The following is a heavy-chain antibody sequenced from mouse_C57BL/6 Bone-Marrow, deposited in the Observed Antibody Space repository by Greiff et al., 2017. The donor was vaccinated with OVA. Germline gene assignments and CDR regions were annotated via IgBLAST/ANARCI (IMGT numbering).Heavy chain of an antibody. CDR1: GSAFTNYL. CDR3: ARDYYGSSWYFDV. CDR2: INPGSGGT. D-gene: IGHD1-1*01. Sequence: QVQLQQSGAELVRPGTSVKVSCKASGSAFTNYLIEWVKQRPGQGLEWIGVINPGSGGTNYNEKFKGKATLTADKSSSTAYMQLSSLTSEDSAVYFCARDYYGSSWYFDVWGTGTTVTVSS. V-gene: IGHV1-54*01. J-gene: IGHJ1*03.